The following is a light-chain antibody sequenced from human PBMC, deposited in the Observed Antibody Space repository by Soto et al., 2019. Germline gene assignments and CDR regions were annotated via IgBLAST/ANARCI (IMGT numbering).Light chain of an antibody. V-gene: IGKV3-20*01. CDR1: KGVTGSH. J-gene: IGKJ1*01. Sequence: EIVFTHSAVTLSSSPVQIATLLSRASKGVTGSHLAWYQQKPGQAPRLLIYAASSRATGIPDRFSGSGSGTDFTLTISRLEPEDFAVYYCQQYGSSGTFGQGTKVDIK. CDR3: QQYGSSGT. CDR2: AAS.